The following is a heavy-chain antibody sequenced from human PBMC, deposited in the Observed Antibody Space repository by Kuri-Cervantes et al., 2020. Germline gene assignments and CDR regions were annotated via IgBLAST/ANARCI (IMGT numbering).Heavy chain of an antibody. CDR3: ARGNSFDY. V-gene: IGHV4-30-4*08. CDR2: IYYSGST. Sequence: LRLSCTVSGGSISSGGYYWSWIRQHPGKGLEWIGYIYYSGSTYYNPSLKSRVTISVDTSKNQFSLKLSSVTAADTAVYYCARGNSFDYWGQGTLVTVSS. CDR1: GGSISSGGYY. J-gene: IGHJ4*02.